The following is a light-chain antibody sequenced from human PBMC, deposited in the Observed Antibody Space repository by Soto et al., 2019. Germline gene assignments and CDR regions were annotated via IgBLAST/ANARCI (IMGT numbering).Light chain of an antibody. CDR3: QQYENSPK. CDR2: DAS. Sequence: MTQSSSSLPAPVGYRVTITFQASQNINNYLNWYQQKPGRAPKLLIYDASNLEAGVPSRFRGSGSGTDFTFTISRLQPEDLATYYCQQYENSPKFGQGTRLEIK. V-gene: IGKV1-33*01. CDR1: QNINNY. J-gene: IGKJ5*01.